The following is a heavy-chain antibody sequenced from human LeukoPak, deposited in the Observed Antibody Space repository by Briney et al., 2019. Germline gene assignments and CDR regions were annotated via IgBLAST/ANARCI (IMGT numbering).Heavy chain of an antibody. V-gene: IGHV3-9*01. D-gene: IGHD3-9*01. CDR1: GFTFDDYA. CDR2: ISWNSGSI. J-gene: IGHJ4*02. Sequence: PGGSLRLSCAASGFTFDDYAMHWVRQAPGKGLEWVSGISWNSGSIGYADSVKGRFTISRDNAKNSLYLQMNSLRAEDTALYYCAKDSRDILTGYYPYWGQGTLVTVSS. CDR3: AKDSRDILTGYYPY.